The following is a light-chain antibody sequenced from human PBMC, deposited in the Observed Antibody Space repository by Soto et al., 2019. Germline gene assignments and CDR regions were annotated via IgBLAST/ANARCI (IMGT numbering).Light chain of an antibody. Sequence: EIVLTQSPATLSLSPGERATLSCRASQSVSSYLAWYQQKPGQAPRLLLYDASNRATVIPARFSGSASGTDFALTISRLEPEDFAVYYCQQRSNWYTFGQGTKLEIK. CDR2: DAS. V-gene: IGKV3-11*01. CDR3: QQRSNWYT. CDR1: QSVSSY. J-gene: IGKJ2*01.